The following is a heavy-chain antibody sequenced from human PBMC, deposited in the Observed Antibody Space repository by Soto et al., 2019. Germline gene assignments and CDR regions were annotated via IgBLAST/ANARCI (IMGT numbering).Heavy chain of an antibody. CDR3: ARGVGFGYYYYHMDL. CDR2: IYYSGSA. D-gene: IGHD3-10*01. Sequence: LSLTCTVPGDSVTSVSDYWSWIRQPPGKGLEWIGYIYYSGSADYNPSLGSRVTISIDTSKNQFSLKLTSVTAADTAVYYCARGVGFGYYYYHMDLWGQGTTVTVSS. J-gene: IGHJ6*02. CDR1: GDSVTSVSDY. V-gene: IGHV4-61*01.